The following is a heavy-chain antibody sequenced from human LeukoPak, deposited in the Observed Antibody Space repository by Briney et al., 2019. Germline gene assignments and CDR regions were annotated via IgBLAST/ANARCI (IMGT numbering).Heavy chain of an antibody. V-gene: IGHV3-11*01. CDR2: ISSSGSTI. Sequence: GGSLRLSCAASGFTFSDYYMSWIRQAPGKGLEWVSYISSSGSTIYYADSVKGRFAISRDNAKNSLYLQMNSLRAEDTAVYYCARQLIAVAGLTYYFDYWGQGTLVTVSS. J-gene: IGHJ4*02. CDR1: GFTFSDYY. D-gene: IGHD6-19*01. CDR3: ARQLIAVAGLTYYFDY.